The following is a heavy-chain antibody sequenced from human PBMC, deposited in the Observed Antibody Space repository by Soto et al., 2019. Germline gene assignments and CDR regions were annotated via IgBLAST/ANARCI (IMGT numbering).Heavy chain of an antibody. CDR1: GYTFTSYD. J-gene: IGHJ5*02. Sequence: QVQLVQSGAEVKKPGASVKVSCKASGYTFTSYDINWVRQATGQGLEWMGWMNPNSGNTGYAQKFQGRVTMTRNTSISTAYMDLSRVRSEDTAVYYCARGGVEYYYGSAMFDPWGQGTLVTVSS. D-gene: IGHD3-10*01. CDR3: ARGGVEYYYGSAMFDP. V-gene: IGHV1-8*01. CDR2: MNPNSGNT.